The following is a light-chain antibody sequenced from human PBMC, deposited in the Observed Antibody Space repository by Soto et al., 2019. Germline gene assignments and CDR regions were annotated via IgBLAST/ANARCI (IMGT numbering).Light chain of an antibody. CDR3: QQYGSSPST. J-gene: IGKJ5*01. V-gene: IGKV3-20*01. Sequence: EMGLAQSPVTLSLSPGERTTLSCRASQSVSSSYLAWYQQKPGQAPRLLIYGASSRATGIPDRFSGSGSGTDFTLTIIRLEPEDFAVYYCQQYGSSPSTFGQGTRLEIK. CDR2: GAS. CDR1: QSVSSSY.